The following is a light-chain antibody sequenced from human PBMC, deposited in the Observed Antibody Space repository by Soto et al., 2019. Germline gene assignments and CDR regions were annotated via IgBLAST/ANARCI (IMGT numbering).Light chain of an antibody. Sequence: KNTLSCRASQYVGTRLAWYQHKPGQAPRLLIYYTSNRATGIPARFSGSGSGTDFTLTINSLAPVDFAIYYCHQRQSWPRTFGQGTKV. J-gene: IGKJ1*01. CDR1: QYVGTR. CDR2: YTS. CDR3: HQRQSWPRT. V-gene: IGKV3-11*01.